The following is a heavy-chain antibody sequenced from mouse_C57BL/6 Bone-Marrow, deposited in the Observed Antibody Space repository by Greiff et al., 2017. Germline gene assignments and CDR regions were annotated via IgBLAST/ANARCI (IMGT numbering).Heavy chain of an antibody. CDR2: IDPSDSYT. CDR3: ARSTPLYYDYDEDAMDY. V-gene: IGHV1-59*01. J-gene: IGHJ4*01. Sequence: QVQLQQPGAELVRPGTSVKLSCKASGYTFTSYWMHWVKLRPGQGLEWIGVIDPSDSYTNYNQKFKGKATLTVDTSSSTAYMQLSSLTSEDSAVYYCARSTPLYYDYDEDAMDYWGQGTSVTVSS. D-gene: IGHD2-4*01. CDR1: GYTFTSYW.